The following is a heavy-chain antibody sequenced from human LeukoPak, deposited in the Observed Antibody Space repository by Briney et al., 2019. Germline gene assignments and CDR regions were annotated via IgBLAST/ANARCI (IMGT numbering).Heavy chain of an antibody. CDR1: GGTFSSYA. CDR2: MNPNSGNT. CDR3: ARDVGSGRRYYFDY. J-gene: IGHJ4*02. V-gene: IGHV1-8*02. Sequence: ASVKVSCKASGGTFSSYAISWVRQAPGQGLEWMGWMNPNSGNTGYAQKFQGRVTMTRDTSTSTVYMELSSLRSEDTAVYYCARDVGSGRRYYFDYWGQGTLVTVSS. D-gene: IGHD3-10*01.